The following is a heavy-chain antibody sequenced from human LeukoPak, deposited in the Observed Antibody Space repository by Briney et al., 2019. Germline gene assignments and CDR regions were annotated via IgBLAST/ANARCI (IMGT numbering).Heavy chain of an antibody. V-gene: IGHV4-39*07. CDR3: ARAADYYDSSGAFDI. Sequence: SETLSLTCTVSGGSISSSSYYWGWIRQPPGKGLEWIGSIYYSGSTYYNPSLKSRVTISVDTSKNQFSLKLSSVTAADTAVYYCARAADYYDSSGAFDIWGQGTMVTVSS. CDR1: GGSISSSSYY. D-gene: IGHD3-22*01. J-gene: IGHJ3*02. CDR2: IYYSGST.